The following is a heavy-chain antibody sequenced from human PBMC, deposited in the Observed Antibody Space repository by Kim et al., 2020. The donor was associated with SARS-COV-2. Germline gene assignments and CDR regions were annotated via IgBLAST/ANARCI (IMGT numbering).Heavy chain of an antibody. D-gene: IGHD5-12*01. Sequence: GGSLRLSCAASGLKFRDYYMTWIRQAPGKGLEWVAYISSSSSFIYYADSVKGRFTISRDNDQNSLYLEMNSLRAEDTALYYCATSVFSGSRSPQGHWGQGTLVRVSS. J-gene: IGHJ1*01. CDR3: ATSVFSGSRSPQGH. CDR1: GLKFRDYY. V-gene: IGHV3-11*06. CDR2: ISSSSSFI.